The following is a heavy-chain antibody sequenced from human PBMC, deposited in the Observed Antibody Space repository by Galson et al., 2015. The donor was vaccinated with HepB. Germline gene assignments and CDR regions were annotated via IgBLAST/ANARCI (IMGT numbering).Heavy chain of an antibody. V-gene: IGHV7-4-1*02. D-gene: IGHD5-12*01. CDR1: GYTFTSYA. CDR3: ARGEYSGYDSLGY. CDR2: INTNTGNP. J-gene: IGHJ4*02. Sequence: SVKVSCKASGYTFTSYAMNWVRQAPGQGLEWMGWINTNTGNPTYAQGSTGRFVFSLDTSVSTAYLQISSLKAEDTAVYYCARGEYSGYDSLGYWGQGTLVTVSS.